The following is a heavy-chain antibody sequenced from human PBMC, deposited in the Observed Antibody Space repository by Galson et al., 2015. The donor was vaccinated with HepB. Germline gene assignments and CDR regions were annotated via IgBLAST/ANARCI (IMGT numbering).Heavy chain of an antibody. CDR1: GFTFSSYS. CDR2: ISSSSSYI. CDR3: ARDDEVGATTVLFDY. D-gene: IGHD1-26*01. Sequence: SLRLSCAASGFTFSSYSMNWVRQAPGKGLEWVSSISSSSSYIYYADSVKGRFTISRDNAKNSLYLQMNSLRAEDTAVYYCARDDEVGATTVLFDYWGQGTLVTVSS. J-gene: IGHJ4*02. V-gene: IGHV3-21*01.